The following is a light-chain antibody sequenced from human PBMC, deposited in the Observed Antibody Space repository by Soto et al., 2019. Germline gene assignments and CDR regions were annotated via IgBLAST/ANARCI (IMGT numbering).Light chain of an antibody. CDR2: NVS. Sequence: QSVLTQPASVSGSPGQTITISCTGTSSDISAYNFVSWYQQHPGKAPKVMIYNVSHRPSGVSNRFSGSRSGNTASLTISGLQAEDEADYYCSSYTGSNTHYVFGTGTKLTVL. CDR3: SSYTGSNTHYV. J-gene: IGLJ1*01. V-gene: IGLV2-14*01. CDR1: SSDISAYNF.